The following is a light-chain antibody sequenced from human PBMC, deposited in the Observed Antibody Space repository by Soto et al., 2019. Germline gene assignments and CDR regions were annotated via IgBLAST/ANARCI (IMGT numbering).Light chain of an antibody. CDR1: QSINSD. J-gene: IGKJ4*01. CDR3: QQYNNWPVT. V-gene: IGKV3D-15*01. Sequence: IEMTWSPATLSVYPGETTGLCCMASQSINSDVAWYHQKVGQTPRLLIHGASTRATGIAARFSGSGSGTEFTLTISGLQSEDFATYYCQQYNNWPVTFGGGTKVDI. CDR2: GAS.